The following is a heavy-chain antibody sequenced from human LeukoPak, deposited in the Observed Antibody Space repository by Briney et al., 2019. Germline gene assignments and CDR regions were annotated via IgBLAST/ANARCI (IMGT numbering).Heavy chain of an antibody. Sequence: GGSLRLSCAASGFTVSSNYMSWVRQAPGKGLEWVSVIYSGGSTYYADSVKGRFTISRDNSKNTLYLQMNSLRAEDTAVYYCAREEVTAGPYNWFDPWGQGTLVTVSS. V-gene: IGHV3-53*01. CDR3: AREEVTAGPYNWFDP. J-gene: IGHJ5*02. D-gene: IGHD1-1*01. CDR2: IYSGGST. CDR1: GFTVSSNY.